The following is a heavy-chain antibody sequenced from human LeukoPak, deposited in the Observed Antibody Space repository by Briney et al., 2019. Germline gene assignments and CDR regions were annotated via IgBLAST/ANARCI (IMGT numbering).Heavy chain of an antibody. D-gene: IGHD2-2*01. CDR2: LRDTGDRT. CDR3: AKGDCSSCSCYFEY. J-gene: IGHJ4*02. CDR1: RLTPSNLP. V-gene: IGHV3-23*01. Sequence: GRSLTLSCAVSRLTPSNLPTDWDSPPPGSGMEWVSSLRDTGDRTHYTDFATGRFTLSRHTAGRALYPPANSLRAEHPAVSYCAKGDCSSCSCYFEYWGQGSQVTVSS.